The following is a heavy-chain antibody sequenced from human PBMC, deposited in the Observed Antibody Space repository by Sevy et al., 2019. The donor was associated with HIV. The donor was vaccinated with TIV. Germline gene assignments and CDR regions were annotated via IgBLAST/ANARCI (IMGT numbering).Heavy chain of an antibody. CDR2: ISSSGNYK. CDR1: GFTFWTYS. J-gene: IGHJ3*02. CDR3: ARSIAVSRGLYSSDM. D-gene: IGHD6-6*01. V-gene: IGHV3-21*01. Sequence: GGSLRLSCVASGFTFWTYSMNWVRQAPGKGLEWVSSISSSGNYKYYADSVKGRITISRDNAKSSVSLQINSLTTEDTALYYCARSIAVSRGLYSSDMWGQGTMVTVSS.